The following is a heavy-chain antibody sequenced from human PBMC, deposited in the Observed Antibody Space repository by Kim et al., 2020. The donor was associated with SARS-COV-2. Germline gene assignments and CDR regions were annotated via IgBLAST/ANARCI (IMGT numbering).Heavy chain of an antibody. CDR3: ARSRGSGYKQYGMDV. Sequence: GVSLRLSCAASGFTFSSYWMHWVRQAPGKGLVWVSRINSDGSSTSYADSVKGRFTISRDNAKNTLYLQMNSLRAEDTAVYYCARSRGSGYKQYGMDVWGQGTTVTVSS. V-gene: IGHV3-74*01. CDR2: INSDGSST. J-gene: IGHJ6*02. D-gene: IGHD3-22*01. CDR1: GFTFSSYW.